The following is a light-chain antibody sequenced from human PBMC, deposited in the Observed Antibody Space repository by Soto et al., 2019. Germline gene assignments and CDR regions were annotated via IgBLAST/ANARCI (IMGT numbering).Light chain of an antibody. CDR3: QQYYSTPPA. V-gene: IGKV4-1*01. J-gene: IGKJ4*01. CDR1: QSVLYSSNNKNY. Sequence: DIVMTQSPDSMAVSLGERASINCKSSQSVLYSSNNKNYLAWYQQKPGQPPKLLIYWGSIRESGVPDRFSGSGSGTDFTLTISSLQAEDVAVYYCQQYYSTPPAFGGGTKVEI. CDR2: WGS.